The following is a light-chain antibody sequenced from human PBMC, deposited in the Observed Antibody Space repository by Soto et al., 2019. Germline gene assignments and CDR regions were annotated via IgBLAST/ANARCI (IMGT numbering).Light chain of an antibody. V-gene: IGLV3-27*01. CDR1: VLAKKY. CDR3: YSAADNNLV. J-gene: IGLJ2*01. CDR2: KDS. Sequence: SSELTQPSSVSVSPGQTARITCSGDVLAKKYARWFQQKPGQAPVLVIYKDSERPSGIPERFSGSSSGTTVTLTISGAQVDDEADYYCYSAADNNLVFGGGTKLTVL.